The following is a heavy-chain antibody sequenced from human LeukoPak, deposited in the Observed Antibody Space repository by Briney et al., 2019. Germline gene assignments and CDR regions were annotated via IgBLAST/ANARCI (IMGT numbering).Heavy chain of an antibody. CDR1: GYIFTSYY. J-gene: IGHJ3*02. CDR2: INPIGAST. D-gene: IGHD1-14*01. V-gene: IGHV1-46*01. Sequence: ASVKVSCKASGYIFTSYYIHWMRHAPGQGIQWLGVINPIGASTIYAQNFQGRVNMTRDTSTSTVYMELSSLRSEDTAVYYCARSQYRLNRDALDIWGQGKMVTVSS. CDR3: ARSQYRLNRDALDI.